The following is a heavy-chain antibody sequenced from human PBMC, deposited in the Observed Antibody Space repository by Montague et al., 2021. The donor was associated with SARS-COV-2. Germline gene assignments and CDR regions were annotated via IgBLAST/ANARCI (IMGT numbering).Heavy chain of an antibody. V-gene: IGHV3-23*03. CDR2: IFGSGSST. CDR1: GFTFSNYA. J-gene: IGHJ2*01. CDR3: AKDGATVRGLINWYFDL. Sequence: SLSLSCAASGFTFSNYAMTWVRQAPVKGLEWVSVIFGSGSSTYYXGSXSGRFTVSRDNSKNTLYLQMNNLRAEDTAVYYCAKDGATVRGLINWYFDLWGRGTLVTVSS. D-gene: IGHD3-10*01.